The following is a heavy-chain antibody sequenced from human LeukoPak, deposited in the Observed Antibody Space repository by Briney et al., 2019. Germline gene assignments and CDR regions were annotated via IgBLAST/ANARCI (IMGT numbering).Heavy chain of an antibody. V-gene: IGHV4-61*02. Sequence: SQTLSLTCIVSGGSISSGGYYWSWIRQPPGKGLEWIGCVYYSGNTDYNPSLKSRVITSIDTSKKQFSLKLSSVTAADTAVYYCARHMYGNVIDAFDIWGQGTMITVSS. D-gene: IGHD4-23*01. J-gene: IGHJ3*02. CDR1: GGSISSGGYY. CDR2: VYYSGNT. CDR3: ARHMYGNVIDAFDI.